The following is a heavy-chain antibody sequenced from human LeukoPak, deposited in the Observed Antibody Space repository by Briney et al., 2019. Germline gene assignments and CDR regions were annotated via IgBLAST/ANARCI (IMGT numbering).Heavy chain of an antibody. CDR1: GFTFSSYW. V-gene: IGHV3-74*01. CDR2: IDSGGSNT. D-gene: IGHD2-21*01. J-gene: IGHJ4*02. CDR3: IRDRSYSSDS. Sequence: GGSLRLSCTASGFTFSSYWMHWVRQAPGKGLVWVSRIDSGGSNTNYADSVKGRVTISRDNAKNTLYLEMNNLRDEDTAVYYCIRDRSYSSDSWGQGTLVTVSS.